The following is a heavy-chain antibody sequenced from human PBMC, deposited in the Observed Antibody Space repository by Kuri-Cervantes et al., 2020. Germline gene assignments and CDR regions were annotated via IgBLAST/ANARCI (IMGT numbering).Heavy chain of an antibody. CDR3: AKRGYSYGELDY. Sequence: GGSLRLSCKASGYTFTSYDISWVRQATGQGLEWMGWMNPNSGNTGYAQKFQGRVTMTRNTSINTAYMELSTLRSEDTAVYYCAKRGYSYGELDYWGQGTLVTVSS. V-gene: IGHV1-8*01. CDR2: MNPNSGNT. D-gene: IGHD5-18*01. J-gene: IGHJ4*02. CDR1: GYTFTSYD.